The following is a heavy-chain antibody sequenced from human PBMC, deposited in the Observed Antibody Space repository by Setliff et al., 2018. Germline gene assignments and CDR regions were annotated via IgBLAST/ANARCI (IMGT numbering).Heavy chain of an antibody. D-gene: IGHD3-16*01. V-gene: IGHV4-39*01. Sequence: SETLSLTCTVSGASITNINYYWGLIRQPPGKGLEWIGSILYSGRTFYNPSLKRRVTISVDTSKNQFSLTLSSVTAADTAVYYCARLPNYVWGSPVDYWGQGTLVTVSS. CDR2: ILYSGRT. J-gene: IGHJ4*02. CDR3: ARLPNYVWGSPVDY. CDR1: GASITNINYY.